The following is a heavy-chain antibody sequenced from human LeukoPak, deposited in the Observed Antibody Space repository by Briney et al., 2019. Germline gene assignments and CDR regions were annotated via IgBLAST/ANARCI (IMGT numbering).Heavy chain of an antibody. CDR2: IYTSGST. Sequence: PSETLSLTCTVSGGSISSGSYYWSWIRQPAGKGLEWIGRIYTSGSTNYNPSLKSRVTISVDTSKNQFSLKLSSVTAADTAVYYCARGDEGPSDFDYWGQGTLVTVSS. J-gene: IGHJ4*02. CDR1: GGSISSGSYY. CDR3: ARGDEGPSDFDY. V-gene: IGHV4-61*02.